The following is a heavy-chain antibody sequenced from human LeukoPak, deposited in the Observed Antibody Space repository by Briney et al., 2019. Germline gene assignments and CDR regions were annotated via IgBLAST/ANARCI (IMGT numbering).Heavy chain of an antibody. Sequence: GGSLRLSCAASGFTFSSYSMNWVRQAPGKGLEWVSSISSSSSYIYYADSVKGRFTTSRDNAKNSLYLQMNSLRAEDTAVYYCARDSEYSSGFAIDYWGQGTLVTVSS. J-gene: IGHJ4*02. V-gene: IGHV3-21*01. CDR2: ISSSSSYI. CDR1: GFTFSSYS. D-gene: IGHD6-19*01. CDR3: ARDSEYSSGFAIDY.